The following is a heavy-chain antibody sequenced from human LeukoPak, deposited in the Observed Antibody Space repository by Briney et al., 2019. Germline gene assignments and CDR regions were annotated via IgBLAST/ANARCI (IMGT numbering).Heavy chain of an antibody. Sequence: GGSLRLSCAASGFTFSSCAMSWVRQAPGKGREWVSAISGSGGSTYYADSVKGRFTISRDNSKNTLYLQMNSLRAEDTAVYYCAKEGSRTYYDFWSGYYSPTYYFDYWGQGTLVTVSS. CDR3: AKEGSRTYYDFWSGYYSPTYYFDY. J-gene: IGHJ4*02. V-gene: IGHV3-23*01. CDR1: GFTFSSCA. D-gene: IGHD3-3*01. CDR2: ISGSGGST.